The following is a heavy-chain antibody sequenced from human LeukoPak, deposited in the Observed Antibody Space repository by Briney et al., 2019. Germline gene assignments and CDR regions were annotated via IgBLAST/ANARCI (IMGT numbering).Heavy chain of an antibody. J-gene: IGHJ4*02. D-gene: IGHD6-6*01. Sequence: PSETLSLTCTVSGGSISSSSYYWGWIRQPPGKGLEWIGRIYYSGSAYYNPSLKSRVTISVDTSKNQFSLKLSSVTAAGTAVYYCARHEVGIAAPGAFDYWGQGTLVTVSS. CDR1: GGSISSSSYY. CDR2: IYYSGSA. CDR3: ARHEVGIAAPGAFDY. V-gene: IGHV4-39*01.